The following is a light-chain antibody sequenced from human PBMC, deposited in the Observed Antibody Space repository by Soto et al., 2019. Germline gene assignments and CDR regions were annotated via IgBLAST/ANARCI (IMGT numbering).Light chain of an antibody. Sequence: QSVLTQPASVSGSPGQSITISCTGTGSDVGGYNYVSWYQHHPGKAPKLMIYEVSNRPSGVSNRFSGSKSGNTASLTISGLQAEDEADYYCSSYTSSSTPHVVFGGGTKVTVL. CDR1: GSDVGGYNY. CDR2: EVS. V-gene: IGLV2-14*01. CDR3: SSYTSSSTPHVV. J-gene: IGLJ2*01.